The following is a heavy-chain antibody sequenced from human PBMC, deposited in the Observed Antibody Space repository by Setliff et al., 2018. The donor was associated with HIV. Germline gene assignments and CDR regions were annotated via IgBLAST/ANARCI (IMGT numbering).Heavy chain of an antibody. Sequence: SETLSLTCTVSGGSVSSGAYFGSWIRQHPGKGLEWMGYMSKRGTYIINPSLESRMTMSVDTSKNQLYLRLKSVTAADTAVYFCARDAVEASIPGGWFDSWGPGTLVTVSS. CDR2: MSKRGTY. J-gene: IGHJ5*01. D-gene: IGHD2-21*01. V-gene: IGHV4-31*03. CDR1: GGSVSSGAYF. CDR3: ARDAVEASIPGGWFDS.